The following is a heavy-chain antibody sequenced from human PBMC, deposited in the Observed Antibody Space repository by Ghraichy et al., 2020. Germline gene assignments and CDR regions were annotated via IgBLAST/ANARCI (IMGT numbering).Heavy chain of an antibody. CDR3: ARAALTTFGNVITSRHYFYYMDV. CDR1: GYTFTNYA. V-gene: IGHV1-3*01. CDR2: MNAGNGNT. J-gene: IGHJ6*03. D-gene: IGHD3-3*01. Sequence: ASVKVSCKASGYTFTNYAVHWVRQAPGQRPEWMGWMNAGNGNTKYSEKFHDRVTITRDTSASTAYMELRSLRSEDTAVYYCARAALTTFGNVITSRHYFYYMDVWGTGTTVTVSS.